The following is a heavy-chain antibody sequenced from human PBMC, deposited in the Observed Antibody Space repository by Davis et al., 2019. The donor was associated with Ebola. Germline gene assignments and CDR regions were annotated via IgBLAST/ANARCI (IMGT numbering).Heavy chain of an antibody. D-gene: IGHD4-23*01. V-gene: IGHV3-11*05. CDR2: ISGSTGDT. J-gene: IGHJ4*02. CDR3: ARVHGGNSIGGY. CDR1: GIAFSDSY. Sequence: GESLKISCAASGIAFSDSYMTWIRQAPGRGLEFISYISGSTGDTNYADFVRGRFTISRDNGRKSLYLQMNSLRVEDTAVYYCARVHGGNSIGGYWGQGTLVTVSS.